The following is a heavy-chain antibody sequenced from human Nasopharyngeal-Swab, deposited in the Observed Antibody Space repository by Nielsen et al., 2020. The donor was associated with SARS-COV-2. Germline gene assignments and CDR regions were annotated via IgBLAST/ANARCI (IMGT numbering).Heavy chain of an antibody. Sequence: ASVKVSCKASGYTFTSYGFFWVRQAPGHGLEWMGWFITYNGNTNYAQNFQGRVTMTEDTSTYTAYLELSSLRSEDTAVYYCASEGSGVFGVVIYAFDIWGPGTLVTVSS. CDR2: FITYNGNT. CDR3: ASEGSGVFGVVIYAFDI. D-gene: IGHD3-3*01. J-gene: IGHJ3*02. V-gene: IGHV1-18*04. CDR1: GYTFTSYG.